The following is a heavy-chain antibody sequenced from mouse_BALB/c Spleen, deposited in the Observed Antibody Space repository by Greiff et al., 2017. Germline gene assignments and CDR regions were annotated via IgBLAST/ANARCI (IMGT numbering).Heavy chain of an antibody. CDR2: IRSKSNNYAT. V-gene: IGHV10-3*03. Sequence: EVQLQESGGGLVQPKGSLKLSCAASGFTFNTYAMHWVCQAPGKGLEWVARIRSKSNNYATYYADSVKDRFTISRDDSQSMLYLQMNNLKTEDTAMYYCVREGYDYDAGHYAMDYWGQGTSVTVSS. CDR1: GFTFNTYA. J-gene: IGHJ4*01. D-gene: IGHD2-4*01. CDR3: VREGYDYDAGHYAMDY.